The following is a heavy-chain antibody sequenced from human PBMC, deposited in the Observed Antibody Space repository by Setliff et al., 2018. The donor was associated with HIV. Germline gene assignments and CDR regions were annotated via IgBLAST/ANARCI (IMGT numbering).Heavy chain of an antibody. CDR3: AKVNPRSVVPSARILGGFDP. Sequence: GGSLRLSCTASGFSFTSHAMNWVRQAPGKGLEWVASISGSGEATYYADSVRGRFTVSRDNSKNTVYLQMHSLRVDDTAVYYCAKVNPRSVVPSARILGGFDPWGQGTPVTVSS. J-gene: IGHJ5*02. D-gene: IGHD2-2*01. V-gene: IGHV3-23*01. CDR1: GFSFTSHA. CDR2: ISGSGEAT.